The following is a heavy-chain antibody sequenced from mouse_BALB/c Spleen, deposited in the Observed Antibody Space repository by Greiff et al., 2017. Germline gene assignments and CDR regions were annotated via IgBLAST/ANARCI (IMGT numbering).Heavy chain of an antibody. CDR1: GFTFSSFG. CDR2: ISSGSSTI. D-gene: IGHD2-4*01. Sequence: EVKLMESGGGLVQPGGSRKLSCAASGFTFSSFGMHWVRQAPEKGLEWVAYISSGSSTIYYADTVKGRFTISRDNPKNTLFLQMTSLRSEDTAMYYCARPYDYDVDYYAMDYWGQGTSVTVSS. J-gene: IGHJ4*01. CDR3: ARPYDYDVDYYAMDY. V-gene: IGHV5-17*02.